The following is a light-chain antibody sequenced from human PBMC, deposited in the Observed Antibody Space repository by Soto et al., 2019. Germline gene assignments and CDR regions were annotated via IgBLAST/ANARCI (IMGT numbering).Light chain of an antibody. J-gene: IGLJ1*01. Sequence: QSVLTQPASVSGSPGQSIAISCTGTGSDVGGYRYVSWYQQHPGKAPKLIIYDVSNRPSGVSDRFSGSKSGNTASLTISGLQSEDEADYYCDSYTSSSSYVXGTGTKVPVL. CDR2: DVS. CDR3: DSYTSSSSYV. V-gene: IGLV2-14*01. CDR1: GSDVGGYRY.